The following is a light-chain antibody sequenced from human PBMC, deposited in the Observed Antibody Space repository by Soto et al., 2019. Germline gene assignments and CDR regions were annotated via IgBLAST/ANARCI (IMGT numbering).Light chain of an antibody. CDR1: SSNIGSNT. CDR2: YNK. CDR3: AAWDDAVDNYV. V-gene: IGLV1-44*01. J-gene: IGLJ1*01. Sequence: QSVLTQPPSASGTPGQRVTISCSGSSSNIGSNTVNWYQQLSRDPKLLISYNKKRPSGVPDRFSGSKSGTSASLAISGLHSEDEADYYCAAWDDAVDNYVFGTGTKVTVL.